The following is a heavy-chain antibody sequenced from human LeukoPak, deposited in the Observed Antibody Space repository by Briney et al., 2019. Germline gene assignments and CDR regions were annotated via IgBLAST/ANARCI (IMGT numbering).Heavy chain of an antibody. D-gene: IGHD2-2*01. Sequence: ASVKVSCKASGYTFTGYYMHWVRQAPGQGLEWMGRINPNSGGTNYAQKFQGRVTMTRDTSISTAYMELSRLRSDDTAVYYCAREGDYCSSTSCYSPFDPWGQGTLVTVSS. CDR3: AREGDYCSSTSCYSPFDP. CDR1: GYTFTGYY. CDR2: INPNSGGT. V-gene: IGHV1-2*02. J-gene: IGHJ5*02.